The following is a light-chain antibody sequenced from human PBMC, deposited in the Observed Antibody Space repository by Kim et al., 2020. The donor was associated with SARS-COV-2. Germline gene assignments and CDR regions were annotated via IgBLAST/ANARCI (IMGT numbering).Light chain of an antibody. V-gene: IGLV3-1*01. CDR2: QDT. CDR3: QVWDSTTTV. J-gene: IGLJ2*01. Sequence: GSPGQTASSTCSGHSLGDKYGCWYQQKPGQSPVVVIYQDTKRPSGIPERFSGSNSGNTATLTISETQAMDEADYYCQVWDSTTTVFGGGTQLTVL. CDR1: SLGDKY.